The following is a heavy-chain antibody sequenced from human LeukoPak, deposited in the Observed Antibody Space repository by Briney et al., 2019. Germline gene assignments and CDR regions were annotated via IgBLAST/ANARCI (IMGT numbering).Heavy chain of an antibody. V-gene: IGHV1-18*04. CDR3: ARGTPYSSSWEFDY. Sequence: ASVKVSCKASGYTFTSYGISWVRQAPGQGLEWMGWISAYNGNTNYAQKLQGRVTMTTDTSTSTAYMELRSLRPDDTAVYYCARGTPYSSSWEFDYWGQGTLVTVSS. CDR2: ISAYNGNT. CDR1: GYTFTSYG. D-gene: IGHD6-13*01. J-gene: IGHJ4*02.